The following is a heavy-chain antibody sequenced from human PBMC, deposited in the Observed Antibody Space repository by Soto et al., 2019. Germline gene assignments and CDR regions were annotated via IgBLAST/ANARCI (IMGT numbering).Heavy chain of an antibody. CDR3: ARETLSFGSALDV. CDR2: ITWNGGNT. CDR1: GFRFDDYN. V-gene: IGHV3-43*01. D-gene: IGHD3-3*01. Sequence: GGSLRLSCAASGFRFDDYNIHWVRQAPGKGLEWVSLITWNGGNTYYADSVKGRFTISRDGTSRSVSLQMTSLKSEDTAFYYCARETLSFGSALDVWGQGTTVTVSS. J-gene: IGHJ6*02.